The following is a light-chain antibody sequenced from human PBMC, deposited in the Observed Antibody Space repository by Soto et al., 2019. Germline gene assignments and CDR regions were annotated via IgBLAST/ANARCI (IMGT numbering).Light chain of an antibody. J-gene: IGKJ3*01. CDR1: QSVSSSY. CDR3: QPYGSSPPVT. CDR2: AAS. Sequence: EIVLTQSPGTLSLSPGERATLSCRASQSVSSSYLAWYQQKPGQAPRLLIYAASSRATGIPDRFSGSGSGTDFTLTISRLEPEDFAVYYCQPYGSSPPVTFGPGTKVDIK. V-gene: IGKV3-20*01.